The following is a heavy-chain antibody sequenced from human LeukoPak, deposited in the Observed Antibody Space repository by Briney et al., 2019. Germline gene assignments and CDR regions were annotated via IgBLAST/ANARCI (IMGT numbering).Heavy chain of an antibody. V-gene: IGHV3-30*04. CDR2: ISYDGSNK. CDR3: ARDRGSGYGPPDLDY. J-gene: IGHJ4*02. CDR1: GFTFSSYA. Sequence: GGSLRLSCAASGFTFSSYAMHWVRQAPGKGLEWVEVISYDGSNKYYADSVKGRFTISRDNSKNTLYLQMNSLRAEDTAVYYCARDRGSGYGPPDLDYWGQGTLVTVSS. D-gene: IGHD5-12*01.